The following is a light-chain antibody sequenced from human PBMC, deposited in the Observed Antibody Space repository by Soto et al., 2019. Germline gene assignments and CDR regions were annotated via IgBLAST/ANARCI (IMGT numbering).Light chain of an antibody. CDR1: SSDIGVYNY. CDR2: HVT. Sequence: QSVLTQPASVSGSPGQSITISCTGTSSDIGVYNYVSWYRQHPGKAPQLIIYHVTSRPSGISGRFSGSKSGNTASLTIYGLQAEDEADNYCISYTRSNTYVFGTGTKVTVL. J-gene: IGLJ1*01. V-gene: IGLV2-14*01. CDR3: ISYTRSNTYV.